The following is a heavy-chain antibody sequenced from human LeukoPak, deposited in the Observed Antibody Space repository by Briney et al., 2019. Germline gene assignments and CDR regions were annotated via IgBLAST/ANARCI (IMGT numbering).Heavy chain of an antibody. CDR2: ISDDGSNR. D-gene: IGHD6-19*01. CDR1: GFTFTSYC. J-gene: IGHJ4*02. Sequence: GRSLRLSCAAYGFTFTSYCMQWVRQAQGKGLEWVAVISDDGSNRSYEDSGKGRFTIPRDNSKNTLYLPMSSLRGEDSAVDYCGGGWYFFDYWGQGAVVTVSS. V-gene: IGHV3-30*03. CDR3: GGGWYFFDY.